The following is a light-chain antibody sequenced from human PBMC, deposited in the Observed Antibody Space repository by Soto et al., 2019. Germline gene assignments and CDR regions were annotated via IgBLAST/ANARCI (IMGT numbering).Light chain of an antibody. CDR2: DVT. CDR1: SGDVGGYNY. CDR3: SSHAGSSVV. J-gene: IGLJ1*01. Sequence: QSALTQPRSVSGSPGQSVTISCTVTSGDVGGYNYVSWYQQHPGKAPKLMIYDVTTRPSGVPDRFSGSKSGNTASLTISGLQAEDEADYYCSSHAGSSVVFGTGTKVTVL. V-gene: IGLV2-11*01.